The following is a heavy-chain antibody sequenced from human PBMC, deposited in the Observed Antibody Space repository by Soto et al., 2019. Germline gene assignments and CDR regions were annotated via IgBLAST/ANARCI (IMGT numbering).Heavy chain of an antibody. Sequence: ASVKVSCKASGYNFLTYGISWLRQAPGRGLEWMGWISTDNTHRNYAQNFQERVTMTTDTSTNTAYMELRSLRSDDTAIYYCARDRPGISVIRAVKTYNYFDPWGQGTLVTV. CDR3: ARDRPGISVIRAVKTYNYFDP. CDR2: ISTDNTHR. CDR1: GYNFLTYG. J-gene: IGHJ5*02. V-gene: IGHV1-18*01. D-gene: IGHD3-10*01.